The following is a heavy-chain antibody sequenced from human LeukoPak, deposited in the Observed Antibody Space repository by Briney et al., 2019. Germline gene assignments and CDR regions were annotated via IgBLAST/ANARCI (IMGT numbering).Heavy chain of an antibody. D-gene: IGHD2-2*01. V-gene: IGHV4-59*01. CDR1: GGSISSYY. CDR2: IYYSGST. J-gene: IGHJ5*02. CDR3: ARAKGVVPAASAGRFDP. Sequence: PSETLSLTCTVSGGSISSYYWSWIRQPPGKGLEWIGYIYYSGSTNYNPSLKSRVTVSVDTSKNQFSLKLSSVTAADTAVYYCARAKGVVPAASAGRFDPWGQGTLVTVSS.